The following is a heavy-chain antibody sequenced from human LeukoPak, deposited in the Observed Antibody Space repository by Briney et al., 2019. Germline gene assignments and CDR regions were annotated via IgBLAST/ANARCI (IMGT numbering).Heavy chain of an antibody. V-gene: IGHV4-39*07. CDR3: ARSELLWFGGVNSGFDY. CDR2: IYYSVNT. D-gene: IGHD3-10*01. Sequence: SETLSLTCTVSGGSISSSSYYWGWIRQPPGKGLEWIGSIYYSVNTYYNPSLKSRVTISVDTSKNQFSLKLSSVTAADTAVYYCARSELLWFGGVNSGFDYWGQGTLVTVSS. CDR1: GGSISSSSYY. J-gene: IGHJ4*02.